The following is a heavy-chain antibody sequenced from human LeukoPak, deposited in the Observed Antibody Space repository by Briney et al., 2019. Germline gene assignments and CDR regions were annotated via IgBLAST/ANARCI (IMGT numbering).Heavy chain of an antibody. CDR2: INPSAGST. D-gene: IGHD3-16*01. Sequence: GASVKVSCEAFGYTFSSYLMHWVRQAPGQGLEWMGIINPSAGSTAYAQKFQGRVAMTRDTSTSTVYMELSSLRSDDTAVYYCARSALGRGNWFDPWGQGTLVTVSS. CDR3: ARSALGRGNWFDP. CDR1: GYTFSSYL. J-gene: IGHJ5*02. V-gene: IGHV1-46*01.